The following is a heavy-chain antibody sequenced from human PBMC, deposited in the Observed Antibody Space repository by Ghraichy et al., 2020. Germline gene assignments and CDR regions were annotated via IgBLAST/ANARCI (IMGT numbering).Heavy chain of an antibody. J-gene: IGHJ4*02. V-gene: IGHV1-2*02. D-gene: IGHD6-19*01. Sequence: ASVKVSCKASGYTFTDHYLHWVRQAPGQGLEWMGWINPNSGGTNYAQKFQGRVTMTRDRSTSTAYMELRSDDTAVYYCARGGSSSWYEHFDYWGQGTLVTVSS. CDR1: GYTFTDHY. CDR2: INPNSGGT. CDR3: ARGGSSSWYEHFDY.